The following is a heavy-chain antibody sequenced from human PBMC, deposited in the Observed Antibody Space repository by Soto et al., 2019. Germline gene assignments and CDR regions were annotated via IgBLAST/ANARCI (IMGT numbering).Heavy chain of an antibody. CDR2: IYYSGST. Sequence: SETLSLTCTVSGGSVSSGSYYWSWVRQPPGKGLEWIGYIYYSGSTNYNPSLKSRVTISVDTSKNQFSLKLSSVTAADTAVYYCARVSGYDSSGYYYFHIDYWGQGTLVTVSS. CDR1: GGSVSSGSYY. V-gene: IGHV4-61*01. D-gene: IGHD3-22*01. CDR3: ARVSGYDSSGYYYFHIDY. J-gene: IGHJ4*02.